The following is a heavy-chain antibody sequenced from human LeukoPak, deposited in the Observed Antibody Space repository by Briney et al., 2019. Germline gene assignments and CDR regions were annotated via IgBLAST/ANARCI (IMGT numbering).Heavy chain of an antibody. Sequence: GGSPRLSCAASGFTFSTYEMNWVRQAPGKGLEWVSYISSSGYTVYYADSVKGRFTISRDNAKNSLYLQMNSLRAEDTAVYYCTKNEDWGQGTLVTVSS. CDR1: GFTFSTYE. CDR2: ISSSGYTV. D-gene: IGHD1-1*01. J-gene: IGHJ4*02. CDR3: TKNED. V-gene: IGHV3-48*03.